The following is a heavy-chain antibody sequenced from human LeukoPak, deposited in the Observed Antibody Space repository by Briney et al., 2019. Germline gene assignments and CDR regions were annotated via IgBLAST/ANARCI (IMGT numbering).Heavy chain of an antibody. D-gene: IGHD6-19*01. V-gene: IGHV3-30*18. J-gene: IGHJ4*02. CDR2: ISDDGSNK. CDR3: AKDRYSSGWYSDFDY. CDR1: GFTVSSNY. Sequence: GGSLRLSRAASGFTVSSNYMHWVRQAPGKGLEWVAVISDDGSNKYYGDSVKGRFTISRDNSKNTVYLQMNSLRAEDTAVYYCAKDRYSSGWYSDFDYWGQGTLVTVSS.